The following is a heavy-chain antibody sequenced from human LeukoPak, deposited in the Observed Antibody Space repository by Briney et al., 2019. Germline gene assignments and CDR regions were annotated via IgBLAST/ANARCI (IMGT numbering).Heavy chain of an antibody. D-gene: IGHD4-17*01. CDR3: ARHDYDNWFDP. V-gene: IGHV2-70*04. J-gene: IGHJ5*02. CDR2: IDWDDDK. Sequence: SGPTLVNPTQTLTLTCTFSGFSLSTSGMRVSWIRRPPGKALEWLARIDWDDDKFYSTSLKTRLTISKDTSKNQVVLTMTNMDPVDTATHYCARHDYDNWFDPWGQGTLVTVSS. CDR1: GFSLSTSGMR.